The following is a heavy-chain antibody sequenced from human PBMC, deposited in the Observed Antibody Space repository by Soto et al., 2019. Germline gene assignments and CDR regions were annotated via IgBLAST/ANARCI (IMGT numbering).Heavy chain of an antibody. Sequence: QVQLVESGGGVVQPGRSLRLSCAASGFTFSSYAMHWVRQAPGKGLEWVAVISYDGSNKYYADSVKGRFTISRDNSKNTLYLQMNSLRAEDTAVYYCASGDYYFDYWGQGTLVTVSS. D-gene: IGHD4-17*01. CDR3: ASGDYYFDY. CDR1: GFTFSSYA. V-gene: IGHV3-30-3*01. J-gene: IGHJ4*02. CDR2: ISYDGSNK.